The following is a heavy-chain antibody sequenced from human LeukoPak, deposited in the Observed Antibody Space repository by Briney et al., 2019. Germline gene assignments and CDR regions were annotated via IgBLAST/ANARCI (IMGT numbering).Heavy chain of an antibody. CDR1: GGSISSGGYY. CDR2: IYYSGST. CDR3: ARQGRRYGSGSYYRT. Sequence: SETLSLTCTVSGGSISSGGYYWNWIRQPPGKGLEWIGYIYYSGSTYYNPSLKSRVTISVDTSKNQFSLKLSSVTAADTAVYYCARQGRRYGSGSYYRTWGQGTLVIVSS. D-gene: IGHD3-10*01. J-gene: IGHJ5*02. V-gene: IGHV4-30-4*01.